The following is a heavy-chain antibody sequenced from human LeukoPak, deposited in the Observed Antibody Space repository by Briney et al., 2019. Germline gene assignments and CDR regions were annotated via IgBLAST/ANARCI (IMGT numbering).Heavy chain of an antibody. CDR3: ARRRSYCSGGSCYSSLFYYMDV. CDR1: GGSISSSSYY. CDR2: IYYSGST. D-gene: IGHD2-15*01. J-gene: IGHJ6*03. V-gene: IGHV4-39*01. Sequence: PSETLSPTCTVSGGSISSSSYYWGWIRQPPGKGLEWIGSIYYSGSTYYNPSLKSRVTISVDTSKNQFSLKLSSVTAADTAVYYCARRRSYCSGGSCYSSLFYYMDVWGKGTTVTVSS.